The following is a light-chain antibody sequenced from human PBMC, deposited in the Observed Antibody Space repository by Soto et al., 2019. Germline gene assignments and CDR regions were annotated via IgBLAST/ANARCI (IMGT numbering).Light chain of an antibody. J-gene: IGLJ1*01. CDR1: SSNIGGYNV. Sequence: QSALTQPASVSGSPGQSITISCSGTSSNIGGYNVVSWYQQHPGKAPKVIVYEVSKRPSGVPDRFSGSKSGNTASLTISGLQAADEADYYCSLYTSENAYVFGTGTKLTVL. V-gene: IGLV2-14*02. CDR2: EVS. CDR3: SLYTSENAYV.